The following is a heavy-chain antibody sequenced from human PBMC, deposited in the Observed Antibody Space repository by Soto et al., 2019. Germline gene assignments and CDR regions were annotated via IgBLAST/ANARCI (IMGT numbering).Heavy chain of an antibody. Sequence: QVQLVQSGAEVKKPGSSVKVSCRASGGTFSSFAFSWVRQVPGQGLEWMGGIIPSFDTANYAQKFQGRVTITADDATSTAYMELSSLTSAETAVYFCARPHSGGVIIPFDYWGQGTLVTVSS. D-gene: IGHD3-16*02. CDR2: IIPSFDTA. CDR3: ARPHSGGVIIPFDY. CDR1: GGTFSSFA. V-gene: IGHV1-69*12. J-gene: IGHJ4*02.